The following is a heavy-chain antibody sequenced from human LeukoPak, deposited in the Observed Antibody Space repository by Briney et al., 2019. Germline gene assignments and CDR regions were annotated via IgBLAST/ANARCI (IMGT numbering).Heavy chain of an antibody. CDR3: ARQVAYCGGDCYLNWFDP. CDR2: IYYSGST. V-gene: IGHV4-39*01. CDR1: GGSISSSSYY. Sequence: SETLSLTCTVSGGSISSSSYYWGWIRQPPGKGLEWLGSIYYSGSTYYNPSLKSRVTISVSTSKNQFSLKLSSVTAADTAVYYCARQVAYCGGDCYLNWFDPWGQGTLVTVSS. D-gene: IGHD2-21*02. J-gene: IGHJ5*02.